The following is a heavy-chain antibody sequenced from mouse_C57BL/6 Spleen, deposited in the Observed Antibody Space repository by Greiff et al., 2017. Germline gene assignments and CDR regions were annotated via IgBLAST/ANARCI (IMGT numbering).Heavy chain of an antibody. Sequence: VQLQQPGAELVRPGSSVKLSCKASGYTFTSYWMHWVKQRPIQGLEWIGNIDPSDSETHYNQKFKDKATLTVDKSSSTAYMQLSSLTSEDSAVYYCSREGDYDGYSSYYYAMDYWGQGTSVTVAS. CDR1: GYTFTSYW. CDR3: SREGDYDGYSSYYYAMDY. CDR2: IDPSDSET. D-gene: IGHD2-3*01. J-gene: IGHJ4*01. V-gene: IGHV1-52*01.